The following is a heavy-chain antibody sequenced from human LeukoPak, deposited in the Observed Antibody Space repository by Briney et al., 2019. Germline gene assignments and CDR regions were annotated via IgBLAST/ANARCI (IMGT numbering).Heavy chain of an antibody. V-gene: IGHV3-21*05. D-gene: IGHD1-1*01. Sequence: PGGSLRLSCAACGFTFSSYWMTWVRQAPGKGLEWLSYISGDSGDTNYADSVKGRFTISRDNAKNSLYLQMNSLRVEDTAVYFCARDPRTVRIWGQGTLVTVSS. CDR1: GFTFSSYW. J-gene: IGHJ4*02. CDR3: ARDPRTVRI. CDR2: ISGDSGDT.